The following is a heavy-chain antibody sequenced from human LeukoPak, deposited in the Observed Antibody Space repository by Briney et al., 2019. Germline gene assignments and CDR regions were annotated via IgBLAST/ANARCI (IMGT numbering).Heavy chain of an antibody. J-gene: IGHJ4*02. V-gene: IGHV3-69-1*02. CDR1: GFTFSDYY. D-gene: IGHD6-19*01. CDR2: ISSTSVNI. Sequence: GGSLRLSCAASGFTFSDYYMNWVRQAPGKGLEWVSLISSTSVNIHYADSVKGRFTISRDNAENSLYLQMNSLTAEDTAVYYCATISVADPDYWGQGTLVTVSS. CDR3: ATISVADPDY.